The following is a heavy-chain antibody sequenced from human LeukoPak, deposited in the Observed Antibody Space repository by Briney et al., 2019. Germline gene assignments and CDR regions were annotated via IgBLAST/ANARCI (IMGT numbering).Heavy chain of an antibody. V-gene: IGHV4-38-2*01. Sequence: SETLSLTCAVSGYSISSGYYWGWIRQPPAKGLEWIGSIYHSGSTYYNPSLKSRVTISVDTSKTQFSLKLSSVTAADTAVYYCASSPAIAAAYYWGQGTLVTVSS. CDR3: ASSPAIAAAYY. CDR1: GYSISSGYY. CDR2: IYHSGST. J-gene: IGHJ4*02. D-gene: IGHD6-13*01.